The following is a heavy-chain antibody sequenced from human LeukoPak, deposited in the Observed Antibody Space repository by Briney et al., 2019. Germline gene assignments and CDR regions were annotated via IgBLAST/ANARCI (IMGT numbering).Heavy chain of an antibody. Sequence: GGSLRLSCAASGFTFSSYWMSWVRQAPGKGLEWVANIKQDGSEKYYVDAVKGRFTISRDNAQNSLYLQMNSLRAEDTAVYYCASRYGGNSNDAFDIWGQGTMVTVSS. D-gene: IGHD4-23*01. CDR1: GFTFSSYW. V-gene: IGHV3-7*01. J-gene: IGHJ3*02. CDR3: ASRYGGNSNDAFDI. CDR2: IKQDGSEK.